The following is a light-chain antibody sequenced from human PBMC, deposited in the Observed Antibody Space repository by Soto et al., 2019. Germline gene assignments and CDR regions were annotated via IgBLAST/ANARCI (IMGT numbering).Light chain of an antibody. CDR2: ANN. J-gene: IGLJ2*01. CDR1: TSNIGSNT. CDR3: QSYDIHLSASLV. V-gene: IGLV1-44*01. Sequence: QSVLTQPPSASGTPGQTVTMSCSGSTSNIGSNTVNWYQQLPGKAPKLLIYANNNRPSGIPDRFSGSKSGTSASLAITGLQAEDEADYYCQSYDIHLSASLVFGGGTKLTVL.